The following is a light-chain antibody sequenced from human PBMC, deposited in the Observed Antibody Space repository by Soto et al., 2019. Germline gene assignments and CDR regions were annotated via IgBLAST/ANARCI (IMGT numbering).Light chain of an antibody. CDR1: QSLSTY. J-gene: IGKJ4*01. CDR2: DAS. V-gene: IGKV3-11*01. CDR3: QQRSNWPPLT. Sequence: EIVLTQSPATLSLSPGERATLSCRASQSLSTYLAWYQQKHGQPPRLLIYDASNRSTGVPARFSGSGSGTDFTLTISSLEPEDSAVYFCQQRSNWPPLTFGGGTKVEIK.